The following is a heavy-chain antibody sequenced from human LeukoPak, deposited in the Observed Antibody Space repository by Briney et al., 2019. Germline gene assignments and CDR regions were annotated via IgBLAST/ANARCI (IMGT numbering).Heavy chain of an antibody. J-gene: IGHJ5*02. V-gene: IGHV4-38-2*02. CDR2: IYHSGST. Sequence: PSETLSLTCTVSDYSISSGYYWGWVRQPPGKGLEWIGIIYHSGSTYYNPSLKSRVTISVDTSKNQFSLNLTSVTAADTAVYYCSREGYSCPNWFDTWGQGTLVTVSS. D-gene: IGHD4-11*01. CDR3: SREGYSCPNWFDT. CDR1: DYSISSGYY.